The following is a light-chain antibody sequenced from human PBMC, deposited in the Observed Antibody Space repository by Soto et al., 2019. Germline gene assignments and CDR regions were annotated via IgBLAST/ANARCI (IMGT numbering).Light chain of an antibody. J-gene: IGLJ1*01. CDR3: NSYTSSNTYV. Sequence: QSVLTQPPSVSGSPGQSVTISCTGTSSDVGSYNRVSWYQQPPGTVPKLMIYEVSNRPSGVPDRFSGSKSGNTASLTISGLQPEDEADYYCNSYTSSNTYVFGTGTKVTVL. CDR1: SSDVGSYNR. V-gene: IGLV2-18*02. CDR2: EVS.